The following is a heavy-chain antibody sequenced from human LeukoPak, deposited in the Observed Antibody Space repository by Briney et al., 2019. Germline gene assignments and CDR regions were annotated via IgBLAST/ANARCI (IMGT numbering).Heavy chain of an antibody. D-gene: IGHD3-22*01. CDR1: GGTCSSYA. CDR2: IIPIFGTA. Sequence: SVKVSCKASGGTCSSYAISWVRQAPGQGLEWMGGIIPIFGTANYAQKFQGRVTITADESTSTAYMELSSLRSEDTAVYYCARDPLEYYYDSSGYYYWGQGTLVTVSS. V-gene: IGHV1-69*13. CDR3: ARDPLEYYYDSSGYYY. J-gene: IGHJ4*02.